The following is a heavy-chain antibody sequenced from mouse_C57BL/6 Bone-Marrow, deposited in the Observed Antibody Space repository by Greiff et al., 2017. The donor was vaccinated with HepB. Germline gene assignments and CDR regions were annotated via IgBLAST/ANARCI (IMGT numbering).Heavy chain of an antibody. V-gene: IGHV5-9*01. J-gene: IGHJ2*01. CDR2: ISGGGGNT. CDR3: ARHVDDYSNYVDY. D-gene: IGHD2-5*01. CDR1: GFTFSSYT. Sequence: EVNVVESGGGLVKPGGSLKLSCAASGFTFSSYTMSWVRQTPEKRLEWVATISGGGGNTYYPDSVKGRFTISRDNAKNTLYLQMSSLRSEDTALYYCARHVDDYSNYVDYWGQGTTLTVSS.